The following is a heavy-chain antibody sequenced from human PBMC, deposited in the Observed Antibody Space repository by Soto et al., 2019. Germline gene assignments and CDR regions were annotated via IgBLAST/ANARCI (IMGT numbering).Heavy chain of an antibody. J-gene: IGHJ4*02. V-gene: IGHV4-59*08. CDR1: GGSISSYY. CDR2: IYYSGST. Sequence: PSETLSLTCTVSGGSISSYYWSWIRQPPGKGLERIGYIYYSGSTNYSPSLKSRVTISVDTSKNQFSPKLSSVTAADTAVYYCARHSMVRGVINYYFDYWGQGTLVTVSS. CDR3: ARHSMVRGVINYYFDY. D-gene: IGHD3-10*01.